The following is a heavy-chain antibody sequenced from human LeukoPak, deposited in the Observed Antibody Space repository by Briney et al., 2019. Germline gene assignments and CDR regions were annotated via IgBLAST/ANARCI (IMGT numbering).Heavy chain of an antibody. J-gene: IGHJ5*02. CDR1: GYTLTGYY. CDR2: INPNSGGT. D-gene: IGHD3-10*01. Sequence: ASVNVSRTASGYTLTGYYMHWVRQAPGQGLEWMGWINPNSGGTNYTQKFQGRVTMTRDTSISTAYMGLSRLRSDDTAVYYSARRLWFVKLSWFDPWGQGTLVTVSS. CDR3: ARRLWFVKLSWFDP. V-gene: IGHV1-2*02.